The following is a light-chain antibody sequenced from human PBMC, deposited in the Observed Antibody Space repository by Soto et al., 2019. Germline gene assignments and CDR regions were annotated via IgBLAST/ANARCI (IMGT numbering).Light chain of an antibody. CDR2: DVT. V-gene: IGLV2-14*03. Sequence: QSALTQPASVSGSPGQSITISCTGTSSDVGGYNYVSWYQQHPGKAPKLLIYDVTRRPSGVSNRFSASKSGNTASLTISGRQAEDEADYYCTSYTSTSAPGVFGGGTKLTVL. CDR3: TSYTSTSAPGV. CDR1: SSDVGGYNY. J-gene: IGLJ3*02.